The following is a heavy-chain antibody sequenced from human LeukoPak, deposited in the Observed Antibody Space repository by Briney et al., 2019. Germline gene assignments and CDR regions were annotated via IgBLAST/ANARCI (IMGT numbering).Heavy chain of an antibody. Sequence: GGSLRLSCAASGFTFDDYGMNWVRQVSGKGLEWVSGINWNGYSIGYADFVKGRFTISRDNAKNSLYLQMNSLRAEDTALYYCVRGGWDSSGYTVEFDSWGQGTLVTVSS. V-gene: IGHV3-20*04. J-gene: IGHJ4*02. CDR1: GFTFDDYG. CDR2: INWNGYSI. D-gene: IGHD3-22*01. CDR3: VRGGWDSSGYTVEFDS.